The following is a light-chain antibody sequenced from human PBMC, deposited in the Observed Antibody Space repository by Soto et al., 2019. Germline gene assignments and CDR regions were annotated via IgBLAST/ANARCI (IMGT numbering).Light chain of an antibody. CDR3: QQYETFSGT. CDR1: QTISNW. J-gene: IGKJ1*01. CDR2: DAS. V-gene: IGKV1-5*01. Sequence: DIQMTQSPSTLSASVGYRSTLTCRASQTISNWLAWYQQKPGKAPKLLIYDASSLESGVPSRFSGSGSGTEFTLTISSLQPDDFATYYCQQYETFSGTFGPGTKVDIK.